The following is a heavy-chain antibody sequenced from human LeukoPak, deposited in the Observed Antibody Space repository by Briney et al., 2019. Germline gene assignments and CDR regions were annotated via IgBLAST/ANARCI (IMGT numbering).Heavy chain of an antibody. V-gene: IGHV4-34*01. Sequence: SETLSLTCAVYGGSFSGYYWSWIRQPPGKGLEWIGEINHSGSTNYNPSLKSRVTISVDTSKNLFSLKLSSVTAADTAVYYCARDYGGNFDYWGQGTLVTVSS. D-gene: IGHD4-23*01. CDR2: INHSGST. CDR3: ARDYGGNFDY. CDR1: GGSFSGYY. J-gene: IGHJ4*02.